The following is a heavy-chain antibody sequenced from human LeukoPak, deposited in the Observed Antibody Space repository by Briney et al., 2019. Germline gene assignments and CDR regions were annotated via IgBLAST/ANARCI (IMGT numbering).Heavy chain of an antibody. D-gene: IGHD2-2*01. CDR3: ARVSSPDDYCSSTSCYPPYYYYMDV. J-gene: IGHJ6*03. CDR1: GFTFSDYY. V-gene: IGHV3-11*01. CDR2: ISSSGSTI. Sequence: GGSLRLSCAASGFTFSDYYMSWIRQAPGKGLEWVSYISSSGSTIYYADSVKGRFTISRDNAKNSLYLQMNSLRAEDTAVYYCARVSSPDDYCSSTSCYPPYYYYMDVWGKGTTVTISS.